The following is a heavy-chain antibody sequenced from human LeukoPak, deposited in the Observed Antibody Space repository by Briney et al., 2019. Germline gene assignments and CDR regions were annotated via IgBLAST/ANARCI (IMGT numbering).Heavy chain of an antibody. V-gene: IGHV4-34*01. CDR2: INHSGST. Sequence: PSETLSLTCAVYGGSFSGYYWSWIRQPPGKGLEWIGEINHSGSTNYKPSLKSRVTISVDTSKNQLSLKLSSVTAADTAVYYCASGFCSSTSCPSTWFDPWGQGTLVTVSS. CDR1: GGSFSGYY. CDR3: ASGFCSSTSCPSTWFDP. D-gene: IGHD2-2*01. J-gene: IGHJ5*02.